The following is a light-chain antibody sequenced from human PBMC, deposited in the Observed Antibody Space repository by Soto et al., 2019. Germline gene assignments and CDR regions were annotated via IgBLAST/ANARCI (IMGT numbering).Light chain of an antibody. CDR2: AAS. CDR3: QQSYSTPIR. V-gene: IGKV1-39*01. J-gene: IGKJ5*01. CDR1: RNIRKY. Sequence: AADPAYITLTCRSCRNIRKYLNWYQQRPGKAPKLLIYAASNLQSGVPSRFSGSGSGTDFTLTISSLQPEDFATYYCQQSYSTPIRFGQGTRLEIK.